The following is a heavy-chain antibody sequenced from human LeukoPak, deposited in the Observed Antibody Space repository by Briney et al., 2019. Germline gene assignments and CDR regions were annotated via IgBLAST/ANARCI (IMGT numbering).Heavy chain of an antibody. Sequence: SETLSLTCAVYGGSFSGYYWSWIRQPPGKGLEWIGEINHSGSTNYNPSLKSRVTISVDTSKNQFSLKLSSVTAADTAVYYCARGPPGGQFDPWGQGTLVTVSS. V-gene: IGHV4-34*01. J-gene: IGHJ5*02. D-gene: IGHD3-10*01. CDR1: GGSFSGYY. CDR3: ARGPPGGQFDP. CDR2: INHSGST.